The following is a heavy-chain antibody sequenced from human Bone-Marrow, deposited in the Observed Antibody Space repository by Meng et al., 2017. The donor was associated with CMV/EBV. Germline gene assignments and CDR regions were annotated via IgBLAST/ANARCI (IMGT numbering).Heavy chain of an antibody. Sequence: ASVKVSCKASGYTFTGYYMHWVRQAPGQGLEWMGWINPNSGGTNYAQKFQGRVTMTRDTSISTAYMELSSLRSDDTAVYYCARDHSSSWTNWFDPWGQGTLVPVSS. D-gene: IGHD6-13*01. CDR2: INPNSGGT. J-gene: IGHJ5*02. CDR1: GYTFTGYY. CDR3: ARDHSSSWTNWFDP. V-gene: IGHV1-2*02.